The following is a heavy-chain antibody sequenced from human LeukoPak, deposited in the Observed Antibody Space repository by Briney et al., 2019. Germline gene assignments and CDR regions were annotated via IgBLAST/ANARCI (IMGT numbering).Heavy chain of an antibody. Sequence: ASVKVSCKASGYTFTGYYMHWVRQAPGHGLEWMGWINPNSGDTNYAQKFQGRVTMTSDTSINTAYMELTRLRSDDTAVYYCAREAAGADYWGQGTLVTVSS. CDR3: AREAAGADY. V-gene: IGHV1-2*02. CDR1: GYTFTGYY. D-gene: IGHD6-13*01. J-gene: IGHJ4*02. CDR2: INPNSGDT.